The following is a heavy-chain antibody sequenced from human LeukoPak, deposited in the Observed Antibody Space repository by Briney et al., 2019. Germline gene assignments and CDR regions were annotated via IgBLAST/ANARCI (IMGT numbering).Heavy chain of an antibody. J-gene: IGHJ6*02. CDR1: GFTFSSYG. CDR3: ARVGGDYYYYYYGMDV. Sequence: GGSLRLSCAASGFTFSSYGMHWVRQAPGKGLEWVANIKQDGSEKYYVDSVKGRFTISRDNAKNSLYLQMNSLRAEDTAVYYCARVGGDYYYYYYGMDVWGQGTTVTVSS. CDR2: IKQDGSEK. V-gene: IGHV3-7*01. D-gene: IGHD4-17*01.